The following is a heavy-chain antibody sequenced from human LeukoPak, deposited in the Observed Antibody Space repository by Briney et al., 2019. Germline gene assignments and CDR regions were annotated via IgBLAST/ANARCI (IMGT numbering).Heavy chain of an antibody. D-gene: IGHD3-22*01. Sequence: NPSETLSLTCTVSGGSISGYFWSWIRQPPGKGLEWIGYIHASGGTDQSPSLKSRVTISVDTSKNQFSLKLTSVTAADTAVYYCAREDYYDSTGYYPSYYYYGMDVWGQGTTVTVSS. CDR3: AREDYYDSTGYYPSYYYYGMDV. V-gene: IGHV4-59*01. CDR1: GGSISGYF. CDR2: IHASGGT. J-gene: IGHJ6*02.